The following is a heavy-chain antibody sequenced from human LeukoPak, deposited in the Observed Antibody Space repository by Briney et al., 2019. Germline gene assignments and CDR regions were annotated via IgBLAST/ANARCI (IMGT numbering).Heavy chain of an antibody. CDR2: INHSGST. V-gene: IGHV4-34*01. Sequence: SETLSLTCAVYGGSFSGYYWSWIRQPPGKGLEWIGEINHSGSTNYNPSLKSRVTISVDTSKNQFSLKLSSVTAADTAVYYCARGVTMVRGAPTYYYYGMDVWGQGTMVTVSS. CDR3: ARGVTMVRGAPTYYYYGMDV. J-gene: IGHJ6*02. CDR1: GGSFSGYY. D-gene: IGHD3-10*01.